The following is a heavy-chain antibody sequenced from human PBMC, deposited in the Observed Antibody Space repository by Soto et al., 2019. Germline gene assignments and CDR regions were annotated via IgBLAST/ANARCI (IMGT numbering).Heavy chain of an antibody. Sequence: GGSLRLSCTASGFTFGDYAMSWFRQAPGKGLEWVGFIRSTAYGGTTEDAASVKGRFTISRDDSKSIAYLQMNSLKTEDTAVYYCTLFGSGSWMDVWGKGTTVTVSS. D-gene: IGHD3-10*01. CDR1: GFTFGDYA. V-gene: IGHV3-49*03. CDR3: TLFGSGSWMDV. CDR2: IRSTAYGGTT. J-gene: IGHJ6*04.